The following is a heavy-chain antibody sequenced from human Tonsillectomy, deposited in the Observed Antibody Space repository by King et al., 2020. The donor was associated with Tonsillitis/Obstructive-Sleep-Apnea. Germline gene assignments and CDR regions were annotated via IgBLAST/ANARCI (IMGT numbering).Heavy chain of an antibody. CDR1: GFTFSSYG. CDR2: ISYDGSNK. J-gene: IGHJ6*02. CDR3: AKDVTNYFYGMDV. Sequence: VQPVESGGGVVQPGRSLRLSCAASGFTFSSYGMHWVRQAPGKGLEWVTFISYDGSNKYYADSVKGRFTISRDNSKNALYLRMNSLRAEDTAVYYCAKDVTNYFYGMDVWGQGTTVTVSS. V-gene: IGHV3-30*18.